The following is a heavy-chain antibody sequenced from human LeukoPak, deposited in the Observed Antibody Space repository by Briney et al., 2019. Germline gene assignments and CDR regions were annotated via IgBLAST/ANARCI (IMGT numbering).Heavy chain of an antibody. Sequence: PGGSLGLSCAASGFTFSIYAMSCVRQAPGKGLEWGSAISGSGGSTYYADSVRGRFTISRDNSKNTLYLQMNSLRAEDTAVYYCAKDSSSWYIWYYYYYYGMDVWGQGTTVTVSS. J-gene: IGHJ6*02. CDR1: GFTFSIYA. D-gene: IGHD6-13*01. V-gene: IGHV3-23*01. CDR2: ISGSGGST. CDR3: AKDSSSWYIWYYYYYYGMDV.